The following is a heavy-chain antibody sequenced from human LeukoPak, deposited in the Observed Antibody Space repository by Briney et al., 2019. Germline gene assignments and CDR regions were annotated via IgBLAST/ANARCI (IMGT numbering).Heavy chain of an antibody. Sequence: PGGSLRLSCEASGFTFSSYWMSWVRQAPGKGLEWVANIKEDGSEEYYVVSVKGRFTISRDNAKNSLYLQMNRLRAEDTAVYYCARDLMSAVARGWFDPWGQGTLVSVSS. D-gene: IGHD4-23*01. V-gene: IGHV3-7*01. CDR1: GFTFSSYW. CDR2: IKEDGSEE. CDR3: ARDLMSAVARGWFDP. J-gene: IGHJ5*02.